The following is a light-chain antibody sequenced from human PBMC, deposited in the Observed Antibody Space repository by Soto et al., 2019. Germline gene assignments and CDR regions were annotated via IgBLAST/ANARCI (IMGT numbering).Light chain of an antibody. CDR1: QSVSNNY. Sequence: EIVLTQSPGPLSLSPGERATLSCRASQSVSNNYLAWYQQKPGQAPRLLIYGASNRATGIPDRFSGSGSGTDFTLTISRLEPEDFAVYYCQQYVSSGTFGQGTKVDVK. J-gene: IGKJ1*01. V-gene: IGKV3-20*01. CDR2: GAS. CDR3: QQYVSSGT.